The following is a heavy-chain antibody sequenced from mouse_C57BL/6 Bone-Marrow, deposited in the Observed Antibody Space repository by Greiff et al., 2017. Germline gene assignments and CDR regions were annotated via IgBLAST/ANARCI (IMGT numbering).Heavy chain of an antibody. CDR3: ARFIGDN. D-gene: IGHD1-1*01. V-gene: IGHV3-6*01. CDR1: GYSITSGYY. Sequence: EVKLQESGPGLVKPSQSLSLTCTVTGYSITSGYYWNWIRQFPGNILEWMGCLSYDGSNNYNPTLKNQISITRDTSKNQFFLKLNSVTTEDTATYYCARFIGDNWGQGTTLTVSS. J-gene: IGHJ2*01. CDR2: LSYDGSN.